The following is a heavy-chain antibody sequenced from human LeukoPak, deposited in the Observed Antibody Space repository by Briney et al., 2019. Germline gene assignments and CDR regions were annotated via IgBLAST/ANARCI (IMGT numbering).Heavy chain of an antibody. CDR2: INPNSGDT. J-gene: IGHJ6*04. Sequence: ASVKDSCKASGYIFTDYYMHWVRQAPGQGLEWMGWINPNSGDTNFAKKFQGRVTMTRDTSINTAYMQLSGLTSDDTAVYYCAKDRYGDYVYYAMDVWGKGTTVTVSS. V-gene: IGHV1-2*02. CDR1: GYIFTDYY. D-gene: IGHD4-17*01. CDR3: AKDRYGDYVYYAMDV.